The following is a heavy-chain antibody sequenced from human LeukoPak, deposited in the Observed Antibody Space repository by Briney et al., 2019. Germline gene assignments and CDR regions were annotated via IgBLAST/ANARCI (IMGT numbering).Heavy chain of an antibody. Sequence: ASETLSLTCTVSGVSISSYYWSWIRQPPGKGLEWIGYIYYSGSTNYNPSLKSRVTISVDTSKNQFSLKLSSVTAADTAVYYCARWIAAPHAFDIWGQGTMVTVSS. J-gene: IGHJ3*02. CDR1: GVSISSYY. CDR2: IYYSGST. CDR3: ARWIAAPHAFDI. D-gene: IGHD6-6*01. V-gene: IGHV4-59*12.